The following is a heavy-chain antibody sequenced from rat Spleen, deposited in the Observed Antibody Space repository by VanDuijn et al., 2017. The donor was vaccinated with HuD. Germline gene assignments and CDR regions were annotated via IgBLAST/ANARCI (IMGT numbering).Heavy chain of an antibody. J-gene: IGHJ3*01. V-gene: IGHV5-20*01. D-gene: IGHD1-4*01. CDR3: GRHDTTRWFAY. CDR1: GFIFSDYY. CDR2: ISYDGAST. Sequence: EVQLVESGGGLVQPGRSLKLSCAGSGFIFSDYYMAWVRRTPTKGLEWVASISYDGASTYYRDSVKGRFRISRDNAKSSQYLLLDSLRSEDTATYYCGRHDTTRWFAYWGQGTLVTVSS.